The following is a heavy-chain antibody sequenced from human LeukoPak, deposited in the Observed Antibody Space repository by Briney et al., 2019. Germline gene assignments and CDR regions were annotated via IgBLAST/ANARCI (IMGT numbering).Heavy chain of an antibody. D-gene: IGHD2-15*01. V-gene: IGHV3-23*01. Sequence: PGGSLRLSCAASGFTFSSYMMTWVRQAPGRGLEWVSTISSNGGSTYYADSVKGRFTISRDNSKNTLYLQMSSLRAEDTAVYYCARYCSGASCYSGVDYWGQGTLVPVSS. CDR2: ISSNGGST. J-gene: IGHJ4*02. CDR3: ARYCSGASCYSGVDY. CDR1: GFTFSSYM.